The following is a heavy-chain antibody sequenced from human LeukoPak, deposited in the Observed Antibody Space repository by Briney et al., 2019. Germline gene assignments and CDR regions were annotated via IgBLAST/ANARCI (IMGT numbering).Heavy chain of an antibody. CDR2: IYYSGST. Sequence: PSETLSLTCTVSGGSISSYYWSWIRKPPGKGLEWIGYIYYSGSTNYNPSLKSRVTISVDTSKNQFSLKLSSVTAADTAVYYCARGEGHRAFDIWGQGTMVTVSS. CDR1: GGSISSYY. D-gene: IGHD3-16*01. V-gene: IGHV4-59*01. CDR3: ARGEGHRAFDI. J-gene: IGHJ3*02.